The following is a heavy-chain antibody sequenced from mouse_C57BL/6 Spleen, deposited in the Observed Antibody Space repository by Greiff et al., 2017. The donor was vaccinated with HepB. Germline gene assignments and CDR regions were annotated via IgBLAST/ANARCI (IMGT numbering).Heavy chain of an antibody. J-gene: IGHJ3*01. Sequence: EVQLPQSGPELVKPGASVKMSCKASGYTFTDYNMHWVKQSHGKSLEWIGYINPNNGGTSYNQKFKGKATLTVNKSSSTAYMELRSLTSEDSAVYYCASRIYYGTFAYWGQGTLVTVSA. CDR1: GYTFTDYN. CDR2: INPNNGGT. CDR3: ASRIYYGTFAY. V-gene: IGHV1-22*01. D-gene: IGHD2-1*01.